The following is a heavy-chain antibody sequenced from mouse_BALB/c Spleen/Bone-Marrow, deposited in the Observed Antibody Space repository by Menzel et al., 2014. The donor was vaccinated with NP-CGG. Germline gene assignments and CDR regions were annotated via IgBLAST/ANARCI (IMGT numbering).Heavy chain of an antibody. CDR2: ISYSGST. CDR3: ARSGSSGYHYYAMDY. CDR1: GDSITSGY. J-gene: IGHJ4*01. V-gene: IGHV3-8*02. D-gene: IGHD3-1*01. Sequence: EVMLVESGPSLVKPSQTLSLTCSVTGDSITSGYWNWTRKFPGNKLEYMGYISYSGSTYYNPSLKSRISITRDTSKNLYYLQLNSVTTKDTATYYCARSGSSGYHYYAMDYWGQGTSVTVSS.